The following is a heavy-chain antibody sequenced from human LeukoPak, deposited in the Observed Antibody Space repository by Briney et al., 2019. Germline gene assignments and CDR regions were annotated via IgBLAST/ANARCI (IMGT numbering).Heavy chain of an antibody. CDR1: GGSISSYY. Sequence: SETLSLTCTVSGGSISSYYWSWIRQPAGKGLEWIGRIYTSGSTNYNPSLKSRVTISVDTSKNQFSLKLSSVTAADTAVYYCASLEYYYDSTQYFQHWGQGTLVTVSS. CDR2: IYTSGST. D-gene: IGHD3-22*01. V-gene: IGHV4-4*07. CDR3: ASLEYYYDSTQYFQH. J-gene: IGHJ1*01.